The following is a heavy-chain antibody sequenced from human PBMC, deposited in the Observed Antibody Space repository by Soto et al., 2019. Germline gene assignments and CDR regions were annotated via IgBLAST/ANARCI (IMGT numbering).Heavy chain of an antibody. D-gene: IGHD4-17*01. Sequence: QVQLQESGPGLVKPSETLSLTCTVSGGSINNYYWSWIRQSPMKGLEWIGYVSDSGSTNYNPSLKRRVTMSIDTSRNQFSLRLTSVTAADTALYYCARADDYKSSTFDYWGHGTLVTVSS. CDR2: VSDSGST. CDR3: ARADDYKSSTFDY. CDR1: GGSINNYY. V-gene: IGHV4-59*01. J-gene: IGHJ4*01.